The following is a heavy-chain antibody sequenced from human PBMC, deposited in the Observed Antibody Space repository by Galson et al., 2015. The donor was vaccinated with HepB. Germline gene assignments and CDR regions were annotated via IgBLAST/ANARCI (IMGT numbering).Heavy chain of an antibody. V-gene: IGHV3-30-3*01. CDR3: ARGSGYDSHYFDY. CDR1: GFTFSSYA. J-gene: IGHJ4*02. Sequence: SLRLSCAASGFTFSSYAMHWVRQAPGKGLEWVAVMSYDGSNKYYADSVKGRFTISRDNSKNTLYLQMNSLRAEDTAVYYCARGSGYDSHYFDYWGQGTLVTVSS. D-gene: IGHD5-12*01. CDR2: MSYDGSNK.